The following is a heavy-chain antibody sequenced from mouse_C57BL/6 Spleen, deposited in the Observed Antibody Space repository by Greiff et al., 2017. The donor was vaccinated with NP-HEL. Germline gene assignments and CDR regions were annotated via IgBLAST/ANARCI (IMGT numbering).Heavy chain of an antibody. CDR2: INPNNGGT. J-gene: IGHJ2*01. Sequence: EVQLQQSGPELVKPGASVKIPCKASGYTFTDYNMDWVKQSHGKSLEWIGDINPNNGGTIYNQKFKGKATLTVDKSSSTAYMELRSLTSEDTAVYYCARSGRDDIGYYYYFDYWGQGTTLTVSS. CDR3: ARSGRDDIGYYYYFDY. CDR1: GYTFTDYN. V-gene: IGHV1-18*01. D-gene: IGHD1-1*01.